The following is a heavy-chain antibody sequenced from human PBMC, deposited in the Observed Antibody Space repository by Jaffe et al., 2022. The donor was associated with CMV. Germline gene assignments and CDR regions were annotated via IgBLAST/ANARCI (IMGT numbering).Heavy chain of an antibody. CDR2: IRSKTHGATT. Sequence: EERLVESGGGLVNPGRSLRLSCATSGFTFGDYSVNWFRQAPGKGLEWVGFIRSKTHGATTEYAASVKGRFSISRDDFKSVSYLQMTSLKTDDTGIYYCTRGGVTIFGVAWVWGPGTTVSVSS. CDR3: TRGGVTIFGVAWV. D-gene: IGHD3-3*01. J-gene: IGHJ6*02. CDR1: GFTFGDYS. V-gene: IGHV3-49*05.